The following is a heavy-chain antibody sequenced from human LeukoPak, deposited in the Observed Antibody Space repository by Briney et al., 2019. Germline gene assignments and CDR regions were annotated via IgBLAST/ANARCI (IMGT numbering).Heavy chain of an antibody. CDR2: RYYRGST. J-gene: IGHJ4*02. Sequence: SETLSLTCIVSGDSISSSSSYWGWIRQPPGKGLEWIGSRYYRGSTYYNPSLKSRVTISEDTSKNQLSLKLSSVTAADTAVYYCGRQENRIAAASAGYWGQGVLVTFSS. V-gene: IGHV4-39*01. D-gene: IGHD6-13*01. CDR1: GDSISSSSSY. CDR3: GRQENRIAAASAGY.